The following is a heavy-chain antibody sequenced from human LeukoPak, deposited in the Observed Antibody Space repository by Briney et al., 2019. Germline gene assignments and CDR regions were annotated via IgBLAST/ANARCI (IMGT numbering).Heavy chain of an antibody. CDR3: ARLLRGSLDY. D-gene: IGHD1-26*01. Sequence: PSETLSLTCTVSGGSISSSSYYWGWIRQPPGKGLEWIGSIYYSGSTYYNPSLKSRVTISVDTSKNQFSLKLSSVTAADTAVYYCARLLRGSLDYWGQGTLVTVSS. J-gene: IGHJ4*02. CDR2: IYYSGST. V-gene: IGHV4-39*01. CDR1: GGSISSSSYY.